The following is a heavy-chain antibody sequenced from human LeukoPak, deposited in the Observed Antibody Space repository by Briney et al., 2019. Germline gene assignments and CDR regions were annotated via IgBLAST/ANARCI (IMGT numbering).Heavy chain of an antibody. CDR3: ARDWSGVLGMDV. V-gene: IGHV3-21*01. J-gene: IGHJ6*02. CDR1: GFTFSSYS. Sequence: PGGSLRLSCAASGFTFSSYSMNWVRQAPGKGLEWVSSISSSSSYIYYADSVKGRFTISRDNAKNSLYLQMNGLRAEDTAVYYCARDWSGVLGMDVWGQGTTVTVSS. D-gene: IGHD3-10*01. CDR2: ISSSSSYI.